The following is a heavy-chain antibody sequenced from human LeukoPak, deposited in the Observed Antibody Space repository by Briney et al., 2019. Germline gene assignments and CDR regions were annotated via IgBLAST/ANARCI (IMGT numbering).Heavy chain of an antibody. J-gene: IGHJ6*03. V-gene: IGHV1-18*01. CDR3: ARTAPGTSLGGYYYYMDV. CDR1: GGTFSSYA. D-gene: IGHD1/OR15-1a*01. Sequence: ASVKVSCKASGGTFSSYAISWVRQAPGQGLQWMGWISTYNANTNYAQKFQGRVTMTTDTSTSTAHMELRSLTSDDTAVYYCARTAPGTSLGGYYYYMDVWGKGTTVTVSS. CDR2: ISTYNANT.